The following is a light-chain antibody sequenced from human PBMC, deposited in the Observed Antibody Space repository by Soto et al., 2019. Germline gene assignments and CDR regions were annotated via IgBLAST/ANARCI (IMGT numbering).Light chain of an antibody. J-gene: IGKJ1*01. CDR1: QSISTY. V-gene: IGKV3-11*01. Sequence: VITQSRANLSLXPGEXATLXXRASQSISTYLAWYQEKPGHAPRLLIYDAVNRATGIPARFSGSGSGTDFTLTISRMLLEHYAVYCCEQYVPYPRPFGLGTK. CDR3: EQYVPYPRP. CDR2: DAV.